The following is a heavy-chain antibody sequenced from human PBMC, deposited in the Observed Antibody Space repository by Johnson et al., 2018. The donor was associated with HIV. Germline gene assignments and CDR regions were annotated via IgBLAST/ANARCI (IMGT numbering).Heavy chain of an antibody. CDR2: IYSGGYT. D-gene: IGHD2-2*01. Sequence: VQLVESGGGLVHPGGSLRLSCEASGFTVSNNYMSWVRQAPGKGLEWVSVIYSGGYTYSADAVKGRFTISRDNSKNTLYLQMNSLRVEDTALYYCAKDGDYGDEADGTKGAFDIWGQGTMVTVSS. V-gene: IGHV3-66*02. CDR1: GFTVSNNY. J-gene: IGHJ3*02. CDR3: AKDGDYGDEADGTKGAFDI.